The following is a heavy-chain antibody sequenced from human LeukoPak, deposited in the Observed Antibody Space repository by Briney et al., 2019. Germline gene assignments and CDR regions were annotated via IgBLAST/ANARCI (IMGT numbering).Heavy chain of an antibody. J-gene: IGHJ4*02. CDR3: ARLRIRNCSGGTCYSTFFDY. V-gene: IGHV3-11*04. CDR1: RFTFSDHY. D-gene: IGHD2-15*01. CDR2: ISDSSNII. Sequence: PGGSLRLSCVASRFTFSDHYMTGIRQAPGKGLEWVSYISDSSNIIYYADSVKGRFAISRDNAKNSLYLQMNSLRAEDTAVYYCARLRIRNCSGGTCYSTFFDYWGQGTLATVSS.